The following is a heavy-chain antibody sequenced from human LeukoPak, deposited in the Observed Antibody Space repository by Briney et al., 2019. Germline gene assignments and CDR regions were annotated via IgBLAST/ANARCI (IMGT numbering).Heavy chain of an antibody. CDR1: GGSFSGYY. D-gene: IGHD3-22*01. CDR2: INHSGST. J-gene: IGHJ4*02. V-gene: IGHV4-34*01. CDR3: ARGRMVTMIVVVTHYFDY. Sequence: SETLSLTCAVYGGSFSGYYWSWIRQPPGKGLEWIGEINHSGSTNYNPSLKSRVTISVDTSKNQFSLKLSSVTAADTAVSYCARGRMVTMIVVVTHYFDYWGQGTVVTVSS.